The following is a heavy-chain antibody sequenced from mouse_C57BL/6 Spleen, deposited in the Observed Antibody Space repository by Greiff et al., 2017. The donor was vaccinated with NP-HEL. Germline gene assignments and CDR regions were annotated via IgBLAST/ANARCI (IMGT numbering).Heavy chain of an antibody. CDR3: ARWMTGTAY. D-gene: IGHD4-1*01. J-gene: IGHJ3*01. CDR2: IYPGSGSP. CDR1: GYTFTSYW. V-gene: IGHV1-55*01. Sequence: QVQLQQPGAELVKPGASVKMSCKASGYTFTSYWLTWVKQRPGHGLEWVGDIYPGSGSPHYNEKFKSKAILTVDTSSSTAYMQLSSLTSVASAVYYWARWMTGTAYWGQGTLVTVSA.